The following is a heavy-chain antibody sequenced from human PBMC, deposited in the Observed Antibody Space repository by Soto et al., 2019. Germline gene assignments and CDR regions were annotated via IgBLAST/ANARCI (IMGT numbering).Heavy chain of an antibody. D-gene: IGHD3-22*01. V-gene: IGHV4-31*03. Sequence: SETLSLTCTASGGSISSGGYYWSWIRQHPGKGLEWIGYIYYSGSTYYNPSLKSRVTISVDTSKNQFSLKLSSVTAADTAVYYCARAITEYYYDSSGYRFDPWGQGTLVTVSS. CDR3: ARAITEYYYDSSGYRFDP. J-gene: IGHJ5*02. CDR1: GGSISSGGYY. CDR2: IYYSGST.